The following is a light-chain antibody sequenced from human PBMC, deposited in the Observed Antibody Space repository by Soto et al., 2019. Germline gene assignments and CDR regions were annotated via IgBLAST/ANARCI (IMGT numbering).Light chain of an antibody. CDR3: QQYDSSSVT. CDR1: QTVISTH. Sequence: IILTQSPGTLSLSPGEGATLSCKASQTVISTHLAWYQQKPGQAPRILIYATSNRATGIPYRFSGGGSGRDFTLTIDRLEPADFAVYYCQQYDSSSVTFGQGTRL. V-gene: IGKV3-20*01. CDR2: ATS. J-gene: IGKJ5*01.